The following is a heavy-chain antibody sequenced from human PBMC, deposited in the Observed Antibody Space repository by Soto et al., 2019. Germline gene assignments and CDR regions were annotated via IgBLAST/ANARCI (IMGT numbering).Heavy chain of an antibody. CDR1: GFTFSSYG. V-gene: IGHV3-7*03. CDR3: ASRYLEYCSSASCSAPYDY. Sequence: GGSLRLSCAASGFTFSSYGMHWVRQAPGKGLEWVAIIKQDGSEKYYVDSVKGRFTISRDNTKKSLYLQMNSLRAEDTAVYYCASRYLEYCSSASCSAPYDYWGQGTLVTVSS. J-gene: IGHJ4*02. D-gene: IGHD2-2*01. CDR2: IKQDGSEK.